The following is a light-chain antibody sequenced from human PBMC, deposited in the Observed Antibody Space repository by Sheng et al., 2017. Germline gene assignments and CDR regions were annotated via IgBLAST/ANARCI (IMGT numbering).Light chain of an antibody. CDR3: QKYNSAPPFT. CDR1: QGINHY. J-gene: IGKJ3*01. CDR2: AAS. Sequence: DIQMTQSPSSLSASVGDRVIITCRASQGINHYLAWYQQKPGKVPKLLMYAASTLQSGVPSRFSGSGSGTDFTLTISSLQPEDVASYYCQKYNSAPPFTFGPGTKVDIK. V-gene: IGKV1-27*01.